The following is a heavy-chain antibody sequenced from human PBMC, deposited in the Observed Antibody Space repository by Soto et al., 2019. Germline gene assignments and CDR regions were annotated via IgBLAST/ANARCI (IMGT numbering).Heavy chain of an antibody. D-gene: IGHD6-19*01. CDR1: GGSISSSSYY. CDR3: ARSRRAVAGTFPYFDY. V-gene: IGHV4-39*01. J-gene: IGHJ4*02. Sequence: PSETLSLTCTVSGGSISSSSYYWGWIRQPPGKGLEWIGSIYYSGSTYYNPSLKSRVTISVDTSKNQFSLKLSSVTAADTAVYYCARSRRAVAGTFPYFDYWGQGTLVTSPQ. CDR2: IYYSGST.